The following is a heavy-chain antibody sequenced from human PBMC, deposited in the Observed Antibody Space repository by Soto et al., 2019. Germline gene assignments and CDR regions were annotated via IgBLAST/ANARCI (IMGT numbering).Heavy chain of an antibody. CDR3: AKTAGYDYVWGSSGLDP. Sequence: PGGSLRLSCAASGFTFSSYGMHWVRQAPGKGLEWVAVISYDGSDKYYADSVKGRFTISRDDSRNTVSLQTNSLRDEDTAVYYCAKTAGYDYVWGSSGLDPWGQGTLVTVSS. CDR2: ISYDGSDK. V-gene: IGHV3-30*18. J-gene: IGHJ5*02. CDR1: GFTFSSYG. D-gene: IGHD3-16*01.